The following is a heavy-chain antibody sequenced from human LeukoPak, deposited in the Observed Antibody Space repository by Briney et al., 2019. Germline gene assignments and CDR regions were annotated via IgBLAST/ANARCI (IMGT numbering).Heavy chain of an antibody. CDR3: AKNGQSGFSFDP. CDR2: GSESGGT. J-gene: IGHJ5*02. D-gene: IGHD3-3*01. Sequence: SETLSLACAVYGGSLNGHYWSWIRQPPGRGLEWIGEGSESGGTKFNPSLKSRVTISADTSKNQFSLKVKSVTAADTAVYYCAKNGQSGFSFDPWGQGTLVTVSS. CDR1: GGSLNGHY. V-gene: IGHV4-34*01.